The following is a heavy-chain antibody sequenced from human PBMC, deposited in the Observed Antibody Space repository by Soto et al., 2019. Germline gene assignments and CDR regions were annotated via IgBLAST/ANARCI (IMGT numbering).Heavy chain of an antibody. D-gene: IGHD3-22*01. CDR3: ARANYFDSSGPFDY. J-gene: IGHJ4*02. Sequence: QVQLQESGPGLVKPSQTLSLTCTVSGGSISSGAYYWSWIRQHPGKGLEWIGYIYYSGSTYYNPSLESRVTLSVDTSSNQFSLKVSSVTAADTAVYYCARANYFDSSGPFDYWGPGTLVTVSS. V-gene: IGHV4-31*03. CDR2: IYYSGST. CDR1: GGSISSGAYY.